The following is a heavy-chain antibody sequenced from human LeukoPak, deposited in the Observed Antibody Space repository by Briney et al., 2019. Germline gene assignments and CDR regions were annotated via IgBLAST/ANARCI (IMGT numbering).Heavy chain of an antibody. CDR1: GFTFSSYE. Sequence: GGSLRLSCAASGFTFSSYEMNWVRQAPGKGLEWVSYISSSGSTIYYADSVKGRFTISRDNAKNSLYLQMNSLRAEDTAVYYCARDLFGPGGDGHNSPTDWGQGTLVTVSS. D-gene: IGHD5-24*01. J-gene: IGHJ4*02. V-gene: IGHV3-48*03. CDR3: ARDLFGPGGDGHNSPTD. CDR2: ISSSGSTI.